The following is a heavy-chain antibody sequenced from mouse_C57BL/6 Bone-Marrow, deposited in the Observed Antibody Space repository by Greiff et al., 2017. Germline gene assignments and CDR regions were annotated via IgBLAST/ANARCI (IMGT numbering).Heavy chain of an antibody. CDR2: PFYSGIP. D-gene: IGHD1-1*01. CDR3: SRSPHYYGSSDYWYFDV. Sequence: EVKLQESGPSLVRPSQPLSLTCTVTGFSINSDCYWIWIRPFPGNKLEYIGYPFYSGIPYYNPSLESRTYITRDTTTNHFSLKLSSVTTEDTATYYCSRSPHYYGSSDYWYFDVWGTGTTVTVAS. CDR1: GFSINSDCY. J-gene: IGHJ1*03. V-gene: IGHV3-3*01.